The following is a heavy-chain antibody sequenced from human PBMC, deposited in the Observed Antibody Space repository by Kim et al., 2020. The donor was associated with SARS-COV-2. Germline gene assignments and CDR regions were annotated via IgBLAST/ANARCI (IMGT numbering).Heavy chain of an antibody. J-gene: IGHJ4*02. D-gene: IGHD2-15*01. CDR2: VSYEGRNT. Sequence: GGSLRLSCVGSGFTFSNYGMHWVRQAPGKGLEWVGIVSYEGRNTFYAGSVEGRFNISRDNSKNTLYLQMNNLRAEDTALYYCVKEAAFTTVVVDYYFDFWGQGTLVTVSS. CDR1: GFTFSNYG. V-gene: IGHV3-30*18. CDR3: VKEAAFTTVVVDYYFDF.